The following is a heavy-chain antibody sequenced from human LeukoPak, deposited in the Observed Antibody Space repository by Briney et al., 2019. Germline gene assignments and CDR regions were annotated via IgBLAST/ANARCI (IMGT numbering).Heavy chain of an antibody. CDR1: GFSLSTSGMC. CDR3: ARGYSSSWYDWGLDY. J-gene: IGHJ4*02. CDR2: IDWDDDK. Sequence: SGPALVKPTQTPTLTCTFSGFSLSTSGMCVSWIRQPPGKALEWLARIDWDDDKYYSTSLKTRLTISKDTSKNQVVLTMTNMDPVDTATYYCARGYSSSWYDWGLDYWGQGTLVTVSS. V-gene: IGHV2-70*11. D-gene: IGHD6-13*01.